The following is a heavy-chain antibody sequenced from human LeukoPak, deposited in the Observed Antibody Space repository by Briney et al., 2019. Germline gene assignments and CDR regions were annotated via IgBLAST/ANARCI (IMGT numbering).Heavy chain of an antibody. CDR1: GFTFSSYA. J-gene: IGHJ6*02. CDR2: IYAGGGT. D-gene: IGHD6-13*01. V-gene: IGHV3-23*03. Sequence: PGGSLRLSCAASGFTFSSYAMSWVRQAPGRGLEWVSVIYAGGGTYHADSVKGRFTISRDKSKNTLYLQMNSLRAEDTATYYCAGEDINSSWYYYGMDVWGLGTTVTVS. CDR3: AGEDINSSWYYYGMDV.